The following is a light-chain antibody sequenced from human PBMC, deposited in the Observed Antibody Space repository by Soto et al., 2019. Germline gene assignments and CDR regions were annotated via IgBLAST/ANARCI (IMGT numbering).Light chain of an antibody. CDR3: FSHRSGDSHV. J-gene: IGLJ1*01. Sequence: QSALTQPASVSGSPGQSLTISCTGTRSDIGAYNYVYWYQQYRGKAPKLMIYGVTNRPSGVSNRFSGSKTGNTASLTISGLQAEDEADYYCFSHRSGDSHVFGTGTKVTVL. CDR1: RSDIGAYNY. CDR2: GVT. V-gene: IGLV2-14*03.